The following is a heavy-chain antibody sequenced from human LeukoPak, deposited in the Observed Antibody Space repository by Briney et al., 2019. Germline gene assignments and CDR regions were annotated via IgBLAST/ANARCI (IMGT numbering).Heavy chain of an antibody. J-gene: IGHJ4*02. D-gene: IGHD2-2*01. CDR1: GFTFSDYW. CDR3: ARESLPFRDFDY. Sequence: GGSLRLSCAASGFTFSDYWMTWVRQAPGKGLEWVANIKHHGSEKNYADSVKGRFTISRDNSKNTLYLQMNSLRAEDTAVYYCARESLPFRDFDYWGQGTLVTVSS. V-gene: IGHV3-7*03. CDR2: IKHHGSEK.